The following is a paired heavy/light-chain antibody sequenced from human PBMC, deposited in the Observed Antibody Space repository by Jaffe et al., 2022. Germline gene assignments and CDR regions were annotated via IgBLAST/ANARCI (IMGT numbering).Light chain of an antibody. CDR1: QSLVHSDGNTY. CDR2: KVS. Sequence: DVVMTQSPLSLPVTLGQPASISCRSSQSLVHSDGNTYLNWFQQRPGQSPRRLIYKVSNRDSGVPDRFSGSGSGTDFTLKISRVEAEDVGVYYCMQGTHCPYTFGQGTKLEIK. CDR3: MQGTHCPYT. J-gene: IGKJ2*01. V-gene: IGKV2-30*02.
Heavy chain of an antibody. CDR1: GFTFSSYG. CDR2: ISYDGSNK. CDR3: ANLPLALYYDFWSGYYNDAFDI. Sequence: QVQLVESGGGVVQPGRSLRLSCAASGFTFSSYGMHWVRQAPGKGLEWVAVISYDGSNKYYADSVKGRFTISRDNSKNTLYLQMNSLRAEDTAVYYCANLPLALYYDFWSGYYNDAFDIWGQGTMVTVSS. J-gene: IGHJ3*02. D-gene: IGHD3-3*01. V-gene: IGHV3-30*18.